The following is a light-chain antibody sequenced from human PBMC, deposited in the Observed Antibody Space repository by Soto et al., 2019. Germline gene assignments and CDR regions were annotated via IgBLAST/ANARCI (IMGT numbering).Light chain of an antibody. CDR2: DVS. CDR1: QGSSSW. J-gene: IGKJ1*01. V-gene: IGKV1-5*02. Sequence: DIPMTQSASTLSASVGARVTIICRASQGSSSWLAWYQQKPGKAPKLRIYDVSTLESGVPSRFSGSGSGTEVTLTISSLQPDDVATEYCQQYESFWTMFGQGTKVDI. CDR3: QQYESFWTM.